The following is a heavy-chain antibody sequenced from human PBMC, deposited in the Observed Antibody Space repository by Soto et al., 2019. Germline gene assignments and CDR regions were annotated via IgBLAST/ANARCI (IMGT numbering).Heavy chain of an antibody. CDR2: ISYDGSSE. Sequence: QLHLVESGGGVVRPGEPLRLSCVDSGFSFRTYPMHWVRQAPGKGLEWVALISYDGSSEAYGESVRDRFTVSRDNSKNTLYLQLNSLRPEDTAVYYCATSSGYLNYFDYWGQGTLVTVSS. CDR3: ATSSGYLNYFDY. J-gene: IGHJ4*02. V-gene: IGHV3-30-3*01. D-gene: IGHD6-19*01. CDR1: GFSFRTYP.